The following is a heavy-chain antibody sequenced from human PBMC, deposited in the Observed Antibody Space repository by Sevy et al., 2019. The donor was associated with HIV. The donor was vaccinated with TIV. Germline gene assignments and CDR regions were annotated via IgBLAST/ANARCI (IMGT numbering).Heavy chain of an antibody. V-gene: IGHV4-39*01. CDR2: IYYSGST. D-gene: IGHD3-22*01. CDR3: ATRRGGYFNYYFDY. Sequence: SETLSLTCTVSGGSISSSSYYWGWIRQPPGKGLEWIGSIYYSGSTYYNPSLKSRVTISVDTSKNQFPLKLSSVTAADTAVYYCATRRGGYFNYYFDYWGQGTLVTVSS. CDR1: GGSISSSSYY. J-gene: IGHJ4*02.